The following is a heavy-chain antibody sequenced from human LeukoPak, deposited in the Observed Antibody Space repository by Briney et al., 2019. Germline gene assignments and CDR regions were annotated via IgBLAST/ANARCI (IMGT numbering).Heavy chain of an antibody. J-gene: IGHJ4*02. CDR1: GGSISSSSYY. Sequence: PSETLSLTCTVSGGSISSSSYYWGWIRQPPGKGLEWIGSIYYSGSTYYNPSLKSRVTISVDTSKNQFSLKLSSVTAADTAVYYCARQGTMVRGVIVYWGQGTLVTVSS. CDR2: IYYSGST. CDR3: ARQGTMVRGVIVY. V-gene: IGHV4-39*01. D-gene: IGHD3-10*01.